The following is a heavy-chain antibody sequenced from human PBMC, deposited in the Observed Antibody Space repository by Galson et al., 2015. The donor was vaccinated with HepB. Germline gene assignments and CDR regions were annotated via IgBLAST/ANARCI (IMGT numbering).Heavy chain of an antibody. CDR1: GYTLTELS. CDR3: ARAHGIMITFDY. V-gene: IGHV1-24*01. D-gene: IGHD3-16*01. CDR2: FDPEDGET. Sequence: SVKVSCKASGYTLTELSMHWVRQAPGKGLEWMGGFDPEDGETSYAQKLQGRVTMTRDTSTSTVYMELSSLRSEDTAVYYCARAHGIMITFDYWGQGTLVTVSS. J-gene: IGHJ4*02.